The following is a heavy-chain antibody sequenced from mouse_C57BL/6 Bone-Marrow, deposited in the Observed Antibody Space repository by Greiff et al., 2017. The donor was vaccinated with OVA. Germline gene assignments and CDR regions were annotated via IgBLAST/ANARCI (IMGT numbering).Heavy chain of an antibody. J-gene: IGHJ2*01. CDR3: ARYKGRGAVDYFDY. CDR2: IRNKPNGSTS. CDR1: GFTFTNYY. Sequence: EVQLVESGGGLVQPGDSLSLSCAASGFTFTNYYMSWVRQPPGKALEWLAFIRNKPNGSTSEYNASVKGRFTISRDNSQSILYLQTNALRAEDSATYYCARYKGRGAVDYFDYWGQGTALTVSS. D-gene: IGHD3-3*01. V-gene: IGHV7-3*01.